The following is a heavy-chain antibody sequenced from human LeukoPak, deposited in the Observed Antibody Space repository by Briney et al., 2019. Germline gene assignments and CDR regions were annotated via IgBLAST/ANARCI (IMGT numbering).Heavy chain of an antibody. Sequence: GSLRLSCTASGFTCSSYAMSLVRPAPGKGLEWIGEINHSGSTNYNPSLKSRVTISVDTSKNQFSLKLSSVTAADTAVYYCARGTMTTVTYYFDYWGQGTLVTVSS. CDR1: GFTCSSYA. J-gene: IGHJ4*02. CDR3: ARGTMTTVTYYFDY. CDR2: INHSGST. D-gene: IGHD4-17*01. V-gene: IGHV4-34*01.